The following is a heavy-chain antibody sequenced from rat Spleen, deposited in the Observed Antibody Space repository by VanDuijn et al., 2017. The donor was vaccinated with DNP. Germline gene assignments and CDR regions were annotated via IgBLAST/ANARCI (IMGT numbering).Heavy chain of an antibody. CDR3: ARGENNYIYWYFDF. Sequence: EVQLVESGGGLVQPGRSLKLSCAASGFTFSNYGMAWFRQTPTKGREWFASIRIGGGNTYYGDSGKGGFTISRDKAKNTQYLQMHSLRSEDTATYYCARGENNYIYWYFDFWGPGTMVTVSS. CDR1: GFTFSNYG. V-gene: IGHV5S14*01. J-gene: IGHJ1*01. D-gene: IGHD1-10*01. CDR2: IRIGGGNT.